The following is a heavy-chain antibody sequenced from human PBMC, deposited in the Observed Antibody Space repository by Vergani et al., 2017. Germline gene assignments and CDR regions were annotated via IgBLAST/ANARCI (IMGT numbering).Heavy chain of an antibody. J-gene: IGHJ5*02. CDR2: TYYSGST. CDR1: GGSISSSF. V-gene: IGHV4-59*01. CDR3: ARGGVQLWFPNWFDP. D-gene: IGHD5-18*01. Sequence: QVQLQESGPGLVKPSETLSLTCTVSGGSISSSFWCWIRQPPGKGLEWIGYTYYSGSTNYNPSLKSRVTISVDTSKNQFSLKLSSVTAADTAVYYCARGGVQLWFPNWFDPWGQGTLVTVSS.